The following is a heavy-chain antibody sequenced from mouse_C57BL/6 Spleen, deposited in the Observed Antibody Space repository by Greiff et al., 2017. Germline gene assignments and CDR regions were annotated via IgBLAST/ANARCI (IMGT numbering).Heavy chain of an antibody. J-gene: IGHJ4*01. CDR1: GYTFTSYG. CDR3: ARDGITTVVAKDYYAMDD. V-gene: IGHV1-81*01. CDR2: IYPRSGNT. D-gene: IGHD1-1*01. Sequence: VQLQQSGAELARPGASVKLSCKASGYTFTSYGISWVKQRTGQGLEWIGEIYPRSGNTYYNEQFKGKATLTADKSSSTAYMELRSLTSEDSAVYFCARDGITTVVAKDYYAMDDWGQGTSVTVSS.